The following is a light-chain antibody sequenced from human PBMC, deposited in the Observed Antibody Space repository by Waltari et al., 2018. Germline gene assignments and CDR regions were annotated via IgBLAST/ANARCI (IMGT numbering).Light chain of an antibody. Sequence: DIQMTQSPSTLSASLGDRVTITCRASQSIDTWLAWYQQKPGKAPKVLIYLASNLEGGVPSRFSGSGSGTEFTLTISSLQPDDAATYYCQQYSRFSYTFGQGTKVEIK. V-gene: IGKV1-5*03. CDR2: LAS. CDR3: QQYSRFSYT. J-gene: IGKJ2*01. CDR1: QSIDTW.